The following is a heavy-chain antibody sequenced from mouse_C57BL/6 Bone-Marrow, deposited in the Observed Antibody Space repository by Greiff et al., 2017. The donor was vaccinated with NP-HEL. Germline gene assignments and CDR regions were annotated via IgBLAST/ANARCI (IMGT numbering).Heavy chain of an antibody. D-gene: IGHD4-1*01. CDR1: GYSITSGYY. V-gene: IGHV3-6*01. J-gene: IGHJ3*01. CDR3: AREGLNWSWFAY. CDR2: ISYDGSN. Sequence: VQLKQSGPGLVKPSQSLSLTCSVTGYSITSGYYWNWIRQFPGNKLEWMGYISYDGSNNYNPSLKNRIPITRDTSKNQFFLKLNSVTTEDTATYYCAREGLNWSWFAYWGQGTLVTVSA.